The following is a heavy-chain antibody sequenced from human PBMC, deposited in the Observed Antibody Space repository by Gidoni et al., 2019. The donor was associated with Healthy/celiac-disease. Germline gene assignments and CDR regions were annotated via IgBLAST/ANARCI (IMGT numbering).Heavy chain of an antibody. V-gene: IGHV7-4-1*02. D-gene: IGHD2-2*01. Sequence: QVQLVQSGSALKKPGASVKVSCKASGYTFTSYALNLVRQAPGQGLEWMGWINTNTGNPTYAQGFTGRFVFSLDTSVSTAYLQISSLKAEDTAVYYWARGGIVVVPAAIHRGYSAIDAFDIWGQGTMVTVSS. J-gene: IGHJ3*02. CDR3: ARGGIVVVPAAIHRGYSAIDAFDI. CDR1: GYTFTSYA. CDR2: INTNTGNP.